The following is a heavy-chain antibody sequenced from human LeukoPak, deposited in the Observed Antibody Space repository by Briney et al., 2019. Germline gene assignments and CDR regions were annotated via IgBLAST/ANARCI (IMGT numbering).Heavy chain of an antibody. Sequence: PGGSLRLSCAASGFTFSNFAMHWVRQAPGKGLEWVTAMSYDGSNKYYADSVKGRFTISRDNSKNTLYLQMNSLRAEDTALYYCAKDSVTTIPDFWGQGTLVTVSS. CDR2: MSYDGSNK. CDR1: GFTFSNFA. CDR3: AKDSVTTIPDF. J-gene: IGHJ4*02. V-gene: IGHV3-30*04. D-gene: IGHD5-12*01.